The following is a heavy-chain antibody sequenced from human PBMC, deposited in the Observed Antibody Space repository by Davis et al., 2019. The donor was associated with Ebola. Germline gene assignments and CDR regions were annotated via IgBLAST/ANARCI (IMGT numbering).Heavy chain of an antibody. CDR3: ARQKGRFGELLFDY. D-gene: IGHD3-10*01. Sequence: KVSCKGSGYSFTSYWIDWVRQMPGKGLEWMGIIYPGDSETRYSPSFQGQVTISADKSISTAYLQWSSLKASDTAMYYCARQKGRFGELLFDYWGQGTLVTVSS. V-gene: IGHV5-51*01. J-gene: IGHJ4*02. CDR1: GYSFTSYW. CDR2: IYPGDSET.